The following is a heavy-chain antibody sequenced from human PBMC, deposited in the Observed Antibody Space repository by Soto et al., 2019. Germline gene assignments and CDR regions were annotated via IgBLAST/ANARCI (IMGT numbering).Heavy chain of an antibody. D-gene: IGHD6-19*01. J-gene: IGHJ4*02. CDR3: ARHRSSGPWGDY. CDR2: IDPSDSYT. V-gene: IGHV5-10-1*01. CDR1: GYSFTSYW. Sequence: AGESLKISCNGSGYSFTSYWISWVRQMPGKGLEWMGRIDPSDSYTNYSPSFQGHVTISADKSISTAYLQWSSLKASDTAMYYCARHRSSGPWGDYWGQGTLVTVSS.